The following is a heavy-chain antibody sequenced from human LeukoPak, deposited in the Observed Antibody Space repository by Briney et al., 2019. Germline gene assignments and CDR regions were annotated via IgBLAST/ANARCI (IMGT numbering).Heavy chain of an antibody. D-gene: IGHD6-19*01. CDR1: GFTFSSYG. Sequence: GGSLRLSCAASGFTFSSYGMSWVRQAPGKGLEWVSAISGSGGSTYYADSVKGRFTISRDNSKNTLYLQMNSLRAEDTAVYYCAKDLWIAVAATFDYWGQGTLVTVSS. CDR2: ISGSGGST. CDR3: AKDLWIAVAATFDY. V-gene: IGHV3-23*01. J-gene: IGHJ4*02.